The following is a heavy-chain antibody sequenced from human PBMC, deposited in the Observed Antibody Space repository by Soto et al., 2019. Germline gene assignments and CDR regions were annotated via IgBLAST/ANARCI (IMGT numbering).Heavy chain of an antibody. D-gene: IGHD3-16*02. Sequence: PSETLSLTCTVSGGSISSYYWSWIRQPPGKGLEWIGYIYYSGSTNYNTSLKSRVTISVDTSKNQFSLKLSSVTAADTAVYYCVRTGPKYYDYIWGSYRFRWFDPWGQGTLVTVSS. CDR2: IYYSGST. CDR1: GGSISSYY. J-gene: IGHJ5*02. CDR3: VRTGPKYYDYIWGSYRFRWFDP. V-gene: IGHV4-59*12.